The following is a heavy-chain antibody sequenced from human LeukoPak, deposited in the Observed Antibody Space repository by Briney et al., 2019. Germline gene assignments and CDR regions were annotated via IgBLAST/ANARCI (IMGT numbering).Heavy chain of an antibody. V-gene: IGHV1-8*01. Sequence: ASVKVSCKAPGYTFTSYDINWVRQATGQGLEWMGWMNPNSGNTGYAQKFQGRVTMTRNTSISTAYMELSSLRSEDTAVYYCARGPHYYYDDSGYSSSFDYWGQGTLVTVSS. CDR2: MNPNSGNT. CDR1: GYTFTSYD. J-gene: IGHJ4*02. D-gene: IGHD3-22*01. CDR3: ARGPHYYYDDSGYSSSFDY.